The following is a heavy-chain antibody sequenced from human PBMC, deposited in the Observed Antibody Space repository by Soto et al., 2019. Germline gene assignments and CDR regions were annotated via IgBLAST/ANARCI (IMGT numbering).Heavy chain of an antibody. CDR2: ISYDGSNK. CDR1: GFTFSSYG. D-gene: IGHD4-17*01. Sequence: QVQLVESGGGVVQPGRSLRLSCAASGFTFSSYGMHWVRQAPGKGLEWVAVISYDGSNKYYADSVKGRFTISRDNSKNTLYPQMNSLRAEDTAVYYCAKVDYGDSIDYWGQGTLVTVSS. CDR3: AKVDYGDSIDY. V-gene: IGHV3-30*18. J-gene: IGHJ4*02.